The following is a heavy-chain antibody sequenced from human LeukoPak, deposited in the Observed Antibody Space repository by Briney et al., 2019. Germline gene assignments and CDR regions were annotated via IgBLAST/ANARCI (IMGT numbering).Heavy chain of an antibody. Sequence: GASVKVSCKASGYTFTSYGISWVRQAPGQGLEWMGWISGYNGNTNYAQQKLQGRVTMTTDTSTSTAYMELRSLRSDDTAVYYCARDLKRGYSSGRYSWGTGSSNDDWGQGTLVTVSS. CDR2: ISGYNGNT. V-gene: IGHV1-18*01. CDR3: ARDLKRGYSSGRYSWGTGSSNDD. D-gene: IGHD6-19*01. CDR1: GYTFTSYG. J-gene: IGHJ4*02.